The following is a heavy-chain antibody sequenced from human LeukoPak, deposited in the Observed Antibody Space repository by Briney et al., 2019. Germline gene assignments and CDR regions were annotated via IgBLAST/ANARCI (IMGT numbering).Heavy chain of an antibody. Sequence: GESLKISCKGSGYSFTSYWIGWVRQMPGKGLEWMGIIYPGDSDTRYSPSFQGQVTIPADKSISTAYLQWSSLKASDTAMYYCARLSMSGYDSSGRWFDPWGQGTLVTVSS. CDR2: IYPGDSDT. CDR3: ARLSMSGYDSSGRWFDP. V-gene: IGHV5-51*01. CDR1: GYSFTSYW. D-gene: IGHD5-12*01. J-gene: IGHJ5*02.